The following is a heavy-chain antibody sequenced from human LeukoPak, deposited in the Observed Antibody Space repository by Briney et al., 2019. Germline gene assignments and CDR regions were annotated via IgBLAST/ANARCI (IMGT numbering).Heavy chain of an antibody. CDR2: IYSGGST. Sequence: GGSLRLSCAASGFTVSTNYMSWVRQAPGKGLEWVSVIYSGGSTYYADSVKGRFTIYRDNSKNLLYLQMNSLRAEDTAMYYCATTYQYSSGFFDYWGQGTLVAVSS. J-gene: IGHJ4*02. V-gene: IGHV3-53*01. CDR3: ATTYQYSSGFFDY. CDR1: GFTVSTNY. D-gene: IGHD5-18*01.